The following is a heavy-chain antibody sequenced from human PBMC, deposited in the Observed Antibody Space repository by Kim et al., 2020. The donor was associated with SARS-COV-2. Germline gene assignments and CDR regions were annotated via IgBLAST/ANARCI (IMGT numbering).Heavy chain of an antibody. CDR2: ISSSGKTV. CDR1: GFTVSDYY. V-gene: IGHV3-11*01. CDR3: VRDGVVTVAYDYYGMDV. Sequence: GGSLRLSCAASGFTVSDYYMSWIRQAPGKGLEWIAYISSSGKTVFYADSVEGRFAISRDTAMNSVYLEMNSLRAGDTARYYCVRDGVVTVAYDYYGMDV. J-gene: IGHJ6*01. D-gene: IGHD2-15*01.